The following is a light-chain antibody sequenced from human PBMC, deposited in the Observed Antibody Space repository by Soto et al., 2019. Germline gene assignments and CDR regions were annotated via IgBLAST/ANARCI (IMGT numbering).Light chain of an antibody. V-gene: IGKV4-1*01. CDR1: QSVLSNNNND. J-gene: IGKJ5*01. CDR2: WAS. CDR3: QQYHSAPIT. Sequence: DFVMTQSPDSLPVSLGERATINCKSSQSVLSNNNNDLAWFQQKPGQPPRLFIYWASTRGSGVPDRFSGSGSGTDFTLTISNVEAEDVAIYYCQQYHSAPITFGQGTRLEIK.